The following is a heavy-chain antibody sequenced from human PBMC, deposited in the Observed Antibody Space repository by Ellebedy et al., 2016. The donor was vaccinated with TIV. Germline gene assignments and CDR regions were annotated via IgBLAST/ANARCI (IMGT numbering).Heavy chain of an antibody. D-gene: IGHD3-16*01. V-gene: IGHV4-39*07. CDR2: IYYSGST. Sequence: MPSEALSLTCTVSGGSISSSSYYWGWIRQPPGKGLEWIGSIYYSGSTYYNPSLKSRVTISVDTSKNQFSLKLSSVTAADTAVYYCARESLGAIDYWGQGTLVTVSS. CDR1: GGSISSSSYY. J-gene: IGHJ4*02. CDR3: ARESLGAIDY.